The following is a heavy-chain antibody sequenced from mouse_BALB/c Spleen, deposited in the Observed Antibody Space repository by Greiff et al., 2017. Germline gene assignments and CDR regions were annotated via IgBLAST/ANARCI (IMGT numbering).Heavy chain of an antibody. Sequence: VQLQQSGAELVKPGASVKLSCTASGFNIKDTYMHWVKQRPEQGLEWIGRIDPANGNTKYDPKFQGKATITADTSSNTAYLQLSSLTSEDTAVYYCASDYGNCWYFDVWGAGTTVTVSS. CDR1: GFNIKDTY. V-gene: IGHV14-3*02. CDR2: IDPANGNT. CDR3: ASDYGNCWYFDV. D-gene: IGHD2-1*01. J-gene: IGHJ1*01.